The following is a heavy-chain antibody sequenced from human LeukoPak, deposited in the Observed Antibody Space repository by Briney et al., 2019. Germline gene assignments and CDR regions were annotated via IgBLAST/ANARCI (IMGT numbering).Heavy chain of an antibody. CDR2: IMQDGSEK. CDR1: GFTFSSYW. Sequence: GGSLRLSCAASGFTFSSYWMSWVRQAPGKWLEWVANIMQDGSEKYYVDSVKGRFTISRDNAKNSLYLQMNSLRAEATAVYYCAIDKTSGWTQQMVHVYSGQGTLVTVSA. V-gene: IGHV3-7*01. J-gene: IGHJ4*02. D-gene: IGHD6-13*01. CDR3: AIDKTSGWTQQMVHVY.